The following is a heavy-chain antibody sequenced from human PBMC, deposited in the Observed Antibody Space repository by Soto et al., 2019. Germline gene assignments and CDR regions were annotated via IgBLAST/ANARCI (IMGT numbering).Heavy chain of an antibody. Sequence: AASVKVSCKASGGTFSSYAISWVRQAPGQGLEWMGGIIPIFGTANYAQKFQGRVTITADESTSTAYMELSSLRSEDTAVYYCAGPRDSSGYGAERAFDIWGQGTMVTVSS. CDR1: GGTFSSYA. V-gene: IGHV1-69*13. CDR2: IIPIFGTA. CDR3: AGPRDSSGYGAERAFDI. J-gene: IGHJ3*02. D-gene: IGHD3-22*01.